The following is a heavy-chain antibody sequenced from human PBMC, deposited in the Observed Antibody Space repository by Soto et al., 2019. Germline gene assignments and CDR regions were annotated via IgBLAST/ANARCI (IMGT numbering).Heavy chain of an antibody. J-gene: IGHJ3*02. D-gene: IGHD6-6*01. V-gene: IGHV4-31*03. CDR2: IYYSGST. CDR1: GGSISSGGYY. Sequence: QAQLQESGPGLVKPSQTLSLTCTVSGGSISSGGYYWSWIRQHPGKGLEWIGYIYYSGSTYYNPSLKSRVTISVDTSKNQFSLKLSSVTAADTAVYYCARGIAARPRAFDIWGQGTMVTVSS. CDR3: ARGIAARPRAFDI.